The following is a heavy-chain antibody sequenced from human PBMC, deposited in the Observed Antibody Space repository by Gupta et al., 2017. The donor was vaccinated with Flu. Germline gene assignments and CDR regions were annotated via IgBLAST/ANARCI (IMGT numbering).Heavy chain of an antibody. Sequence: EVKLVESGGGLVQPGGSLRLSCAASGFTVRANHLTWVRQTPGKGLECVSLVYDDGTTHYADSVKGRFTTSRDNSKNILYLQMNNLRPEDTGVFYCARAVPGGQWRDWGQGTLVTVSS. V-gene: IGHV3-66*02. J-gene: IGHJ4*02. CDR2: VYDDGTT. CDR3: ARAVPGGQWRD. CDR1: GFTVRANH. D-gene: IGHD6-19*01.